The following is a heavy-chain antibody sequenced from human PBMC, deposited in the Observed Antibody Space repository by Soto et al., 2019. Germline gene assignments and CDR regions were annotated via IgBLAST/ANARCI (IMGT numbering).Heavy chain of an antibody. CDR3: AKLPRTSVSVIYTYPVKERETPSNVYV. D-gene: IGHD1-1*01. V-gene: IGHV3-30-3*02. CDR1: GFTFSHYP. J-gene: IGHJ6*02. Sequence: QVQLVQSGGGVVQPGGSLRLSCAASGFTFSHYPMRWVRQGPGKGLEWVAVVSFDGSNKYYRDSVKGRFTISKDNVTSPLVLQMYGLRHEHTAVYYCAKLPRTSVSVIYTYPVKERETPSNVYVWRQATSVTVSS. CDR2: VSFDGSNK.